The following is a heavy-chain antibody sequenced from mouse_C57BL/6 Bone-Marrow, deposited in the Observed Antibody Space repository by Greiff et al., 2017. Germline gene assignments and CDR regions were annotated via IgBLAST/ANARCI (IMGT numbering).Heavy chain of an antibody. Sequence: EVKVVESGGGLVKPGGSLKLSCAASGFTFSSYAMSWVRQTPEKRLEWVATISDGGSYTYYPDNVKGRFTISRDNAKNNLYLQMSHLKSEDTAMYYCARDRGPMDYWGQGTSVTVSS. J-gene: IGHJ4*01. CDR3: ARDRGPMDY. V-gene: IGHV5-4*01. CDR1: GFTFSSYA. D-gene: IGHD3-3*01. CDR2: ISDGGSYT.